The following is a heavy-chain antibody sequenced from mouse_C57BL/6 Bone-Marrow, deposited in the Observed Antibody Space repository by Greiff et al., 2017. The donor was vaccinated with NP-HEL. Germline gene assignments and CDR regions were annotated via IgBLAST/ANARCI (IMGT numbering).Heavy chain of an antibody. J-gene: IGHJ4*01. V-gene: IGHV1-53*01. CDR1: GYTFTSYW. CDR3: AREEVYYGRRALYYYAMDY. D-gene: IGHD1-1*01. CDR2: INPSNGGT. Sequence: QVQLQQPGTELVKPGASVKLSCKASGYTFTSYWMHWVKQRPGQGLEWIGNINPSNGGTNYNEKFKSKATLTVDKSSSTAYMQLSSLTSEDTAVYYCAREEVYYGRRALYYYAMDYWGQGTSVTVSS.